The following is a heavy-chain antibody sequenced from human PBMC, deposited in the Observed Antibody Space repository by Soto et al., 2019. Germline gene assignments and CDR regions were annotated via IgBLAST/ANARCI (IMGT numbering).Heavy chain of an antibody. CDR3: RRTSVNWGGGGLVDY. CDR2: LFWDDDK. V-gene: IGHV2-5*02. J-gene: IGHJ4*02. CDR1: GFSLSTSGVG. Sequence: QITLKESGPTLVKPTQTLTLTCTFSGFSLSTSGVGVGWIRQPPGKALEWLAFLFWDDDKRYSPSLKSRLTITQATSKHRVLLTTTNIDPGDTPTYHCRRTSVNWGGGGLVDYSVQGTLVTVAS. D-gene: IGHD7-27*01.